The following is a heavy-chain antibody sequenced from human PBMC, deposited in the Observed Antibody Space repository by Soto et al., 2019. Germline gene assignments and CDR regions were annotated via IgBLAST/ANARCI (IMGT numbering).Heavy chain of an antibody. CDR1: GGTFSSYA. D-gene: IGHD3-22*01. CDR2: IIPIFGTA. V-gene: IGHV1-69*12. J-gene: IGHJ5*02. Sequence: QVQLVQSGAEVKKPGSSAKVSCKASGGTFSSYAISWVRQAPGQGLEWMGGIIPIFGTANYAQKFQGRVTITADESTSTAYMELSSLRSEDTAVYYCARGGRYYDSSGYEDWFDPWGQGTLVTVSS. CDR3: ARGGRYYDSSGYEDWFDP.